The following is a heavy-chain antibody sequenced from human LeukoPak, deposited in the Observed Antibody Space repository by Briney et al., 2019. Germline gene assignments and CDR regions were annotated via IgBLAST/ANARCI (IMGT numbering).Heavy chain of an antibody. Sequence: GGSLRLSCAASGFTFSNYAMSWVRQAPGKGLEWVSSMSGSGGSTYYADSVKGRFTISRDNAKNSLYLQMNSLRAEDTAVYYCARGIYDFWSGYYGGPFDYWGQGTLVTVSS. V-gene: IGHV3-23*01. J-gene: IGHJ4*02. CDR2: MSGSGGST. CDR1: GFTFSNYA. D-gene: IGHD3-3*01. CDR3: ARGIYDFWSGYYGGPFDY.